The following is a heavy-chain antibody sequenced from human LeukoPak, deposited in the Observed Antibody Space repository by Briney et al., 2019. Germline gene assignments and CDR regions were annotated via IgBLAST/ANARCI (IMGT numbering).Heavy chain of an antibody. V-gene: IGHV1-2*02. J-gene: IGHJ4*02. CDR1: GGTFSSYA. CDR3: ARVRKGYCSSTSCSYLDY. CDR2: INPNSGGT. Sequence: ASVKVSCKASGGTFSSYAISWVRQAPGQGLEWMGWINPNSGGTNYAQKFQGRVTMTRDTSISTAYMELSRLRSDDTAVYYCARVRKGYCSSTSCSYLDYWGQGTLVTVSS. D-gene: IGHD2-2*01.